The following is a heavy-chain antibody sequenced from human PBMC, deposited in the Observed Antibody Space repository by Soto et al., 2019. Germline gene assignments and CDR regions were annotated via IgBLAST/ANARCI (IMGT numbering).Heavy chain of an antibody. CDR2: ISYDGSNK. V-gene: IGHV3-30*18. CDR1: GFTFSSYG. J-gene: IGHJ3*02. CDR3: AKAAQYYDFWSGYHDAFDI. D-gene: IGHD3-3*01. Sequence: GGSLRLSCAASGFTFSSYGMHWVRQAPGKGLEWVAVISYDGSNKYYADSVKGRFTISRDNSKNTLYLQMNSLRAEDTAVYYCAKAAQYYDFWSGYHDAFDIWGQGTMVTVSS.